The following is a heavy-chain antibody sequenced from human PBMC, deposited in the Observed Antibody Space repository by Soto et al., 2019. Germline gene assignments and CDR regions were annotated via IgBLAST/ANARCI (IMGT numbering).Heavy chain of an antibody. V-gene: IGHV3-7*01. Sequence: EVQLVESGGGLVQPGGSLRLSCAASGFTFSTYWMSWVRRTPGKGLEWVANIKQDGTEKYYVDSVRGRLTVSRDNARCSLYLQTNSLGVEDTAVYYCTTSPHRDSERVFVWGQGTAVTVS. D-gene: IGHD1-26*01. J-gene: IGHJ6*02. CDR3: TTSPHRDSERVFV. CDR2: IKQDGTEK. CDR1: GFTFSTYW.